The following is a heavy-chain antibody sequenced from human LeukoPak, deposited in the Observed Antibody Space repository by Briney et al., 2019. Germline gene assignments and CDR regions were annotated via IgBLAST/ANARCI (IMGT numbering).Heavy chain of an antibody. CDR1: GGSISSSSYY. J-gene: IGHJ4*02. CDR3: ASLTYYYDSSGIDY. D-gene: IGHD3-22*01. CDR2: IYYSGST. Sequence: SETLSLTCTVSGGSISSSSYYWGWIRQPPGKGLEWIGSIYYSGSTYYNPSLKSRVTISVDTSKNQFSLKLSSVTAADTAVYYCASLTYYYDSSGIDYWGQGTLVTVSS. V-gene: IGHV4-39*01.